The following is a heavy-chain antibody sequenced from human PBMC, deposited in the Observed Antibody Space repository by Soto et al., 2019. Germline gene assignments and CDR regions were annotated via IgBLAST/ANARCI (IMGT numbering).Heavy chain of an antibody. CDR3: VAGDNADY. CDR1: GITTSVYW. CDR2: IKSDGSVN. V-gene: IGHV3-7*03. D-gene: IGHD3-10*01. J-gene: IGHJ4*02. Sequence: EVQVVESGGALARPGESLRLSCVASGITTSVYWMAWVRQAPGRGLEWVASIKSDGSVNYYMDSLKGRFTISRDSAINSLYLQLSSLRGEDTAVYFCVAGDNADYWGQGTLVTVS.